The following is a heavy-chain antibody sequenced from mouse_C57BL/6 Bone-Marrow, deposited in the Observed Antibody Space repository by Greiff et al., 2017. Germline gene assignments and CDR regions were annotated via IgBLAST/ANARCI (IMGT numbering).Heavy chain of an antibody. CDR3: ASDDYGRDFDV. D-gene: IGHD1-1*01. CDR2: IYPRDGST. J-gene: IGHJ1*03. Sequence: QVQLQQSDAELVKPGASVKISCKVSGYTFTDYTIHWMKQRPEQGLEWIGYIYPRDGSTKYNEKFKGKATLTVDKSSSTAYMQLNSLTSEASAVYFWASDDYGRDFDVWGTGTTVTVSS. V-gene: IGHV1-78*01. CDR1: GYTFTDYT.